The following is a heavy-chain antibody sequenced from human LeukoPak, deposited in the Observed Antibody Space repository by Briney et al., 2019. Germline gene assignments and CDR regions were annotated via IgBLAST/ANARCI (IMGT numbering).Heavy chain of an antibody. J-gene: IGHJ4*02. Sequence: GGSLRLSCAASGFTVSSNYMSWVRQAPGKGLEWVSVIYSGGSTYYADSVKGRFTISRDNSKNTLYLQMNSLRSDDTAVYYCARDGYCSSTSCYPKTGFDYWGQGTLVTVSS. CDR3: ARDGYCSSTSCYPKTGFDY. V-gene: IGHV3-53*05. D-gene: IGHD2-2*03. CDR1: GFTVSSNY. CDR2: IYSGGST.